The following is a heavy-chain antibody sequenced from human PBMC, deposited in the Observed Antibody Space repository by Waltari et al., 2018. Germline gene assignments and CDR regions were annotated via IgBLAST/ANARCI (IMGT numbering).Heavy chain of an antibody. CDR2: ITISDAT. Sequence: EVQLLESGGDLVQPGGSLRLSCGVSRFSSINYAINWVRRAPGTGLQWVAAITISDATYDADSVKGRFTISRDISKDKVYLQMNSLRAEDTAIYYCAKPFYNWDDPLDSWGQGTLVTVSS. V-gene: IGHV3-23*01. CDR3: AKPFYNWDDPLDS. D-gene: IGHD1-20*01. CDR1: RFSSINYA. J-gene: IGHJ4*02.